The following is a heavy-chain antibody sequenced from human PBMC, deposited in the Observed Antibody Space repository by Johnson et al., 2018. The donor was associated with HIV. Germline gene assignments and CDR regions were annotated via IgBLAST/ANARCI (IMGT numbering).Heavy chain of an antibody. CDR3: ARSRQVGTPDAFDI. CDR1: GFTFSSYA. V-gene: IGHV3-23*04. D-gene: IGHD1-14*01. CDR2: VSAGGGKT. J-gene: IGHJ3*02. Sequence: VQLVESGGGLVQPGGSLRLSCAASGFTFSSYAMGWVRQAPGKGPQWVSSVSAGGGKTYYADLVGARFTISRDNSKNTMYLQMNSLRADDTAVYYCARSRQVGTPDAFDIWGQGTMVTVSS.